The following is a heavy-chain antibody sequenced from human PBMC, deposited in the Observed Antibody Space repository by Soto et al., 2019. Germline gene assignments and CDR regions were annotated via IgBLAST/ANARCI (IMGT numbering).Heavy chain of an antibody. J-gene: IGHJ6*02. Sequence: NPSETLSLTCTVSGGSISSYYWSWIRQPAGKGLEWIGRIYTSGSTNYNPSLKSRVTMSVDTSKNQFSLKLSSVTAADTAVYYCARGDYLPYSSGWYAGRGYYYGMDVWGQGTTVTVSS. D-gene: IGHD6-19*01. CDR1: GGSISSYY. V-gene: IGHV4-4*07. CDR2: IYTSGST. CDR3: ARGDYLPYSSGWYAGRGYYYGMDV.